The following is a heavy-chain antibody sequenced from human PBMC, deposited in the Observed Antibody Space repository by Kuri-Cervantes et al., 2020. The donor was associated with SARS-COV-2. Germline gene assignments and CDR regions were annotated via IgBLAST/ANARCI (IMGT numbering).Heavy chain of an antibody. J-gene: IGHJ5*02. V-gene: IGHV4-30-2*01. CDR2: IYHSGST. Sequence: SETLSLTCTVSGGSISSGGYYWSWTRQPPGKGLEWIGYIYHSGSTYYNPSLKSRVTISVDRSKNQFSLKLSSVTAADTAVYYCARVGVYCSSTSCYIGGGWFDPWGQGTLVTVSS. CDR3: ARVGVYCSSTSCYIGGGWFDP. D-gene: IGHD2-2*02. CDR1: GGSISSGGYY.